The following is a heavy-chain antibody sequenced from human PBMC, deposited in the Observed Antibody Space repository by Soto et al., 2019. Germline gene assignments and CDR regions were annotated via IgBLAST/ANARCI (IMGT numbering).Heavy chain of an antibody. CDR3: ARQPGDAFDY. CDR2: IYYSGST. D-gene: IGHD3-10*01. Sequence: PSETLSLTCTVSGGSISSSSYYWGWIRQPPGKGLEWIGSIYYSGSTYYNPSLKSRVTISVDTSKNQFSLKLSSVTAADTAVYYCARQPGDAFDYWGQGTLVTVSS. V-gene: IGHV4-39*01. J-gene: IGHJ4*02. CDR1: GGSISSSSYY.